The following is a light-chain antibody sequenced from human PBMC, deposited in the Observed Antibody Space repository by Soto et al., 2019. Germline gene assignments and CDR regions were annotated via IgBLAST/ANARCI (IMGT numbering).Light chain of an antibody. CDR2: DAS. V-gene: IGKV3-11*01. CDR1: QSVSSY. Sequence: EIVMTQSPATLPVSPGERATLSCRASQSVSSYLAWYQQKPGQAPRLLIYDASNRATGIPARFSGSGSGTDFTLTISSLEPEDFAVYYCQQRSNWLWTFGQGTKVEIK. CDR3: QQRSNWLWT. J-gene: IGKJ1*01.